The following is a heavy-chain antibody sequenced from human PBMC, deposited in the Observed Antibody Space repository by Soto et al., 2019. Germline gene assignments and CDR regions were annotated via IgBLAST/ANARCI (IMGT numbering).Heavy chain of an antibody. J-gene: IGHJ5*02. CDR2: INHSGST. CDR3: ARIGASTYYDFWSGYYHNWFDP. CDR1: GGSFSGYY. V-gene: IGHV4-34*01. Sequence: SETLSLTCAVYGGSFSGYYWSWIRQPPGKGLEWIGEINHSGSTNYNPSLKSRVTISVDTPKNQFSLKLSSVTAADTAVYYCARIGASTYYDFWSGYYHNWFDPWGQGTLVTVSS. D-gene: IGHD3-3*01.